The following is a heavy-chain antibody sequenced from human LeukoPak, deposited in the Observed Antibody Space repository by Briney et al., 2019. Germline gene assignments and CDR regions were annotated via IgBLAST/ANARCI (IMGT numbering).Heavy chain of an antibody. CDR3: ARVAYCGGDCSHAEYFQH. CDR1: GYTFTNYY. Sequence: ASVKVSCKASGYTFTNYYIHWVRQAPGHGLEWMGISNPSGDSTNYAQKFQGRVTMTRDTSTSTVYMELSSLRSEDTAVYYCARVAYCGGDCSHAEYFQHWGQGTLVTVSS. CDR2: SNPSGDST. J-gene: IGHJ1*01. D-gene: IGHD2-21*01. V-gene: IGHV1-46*01.